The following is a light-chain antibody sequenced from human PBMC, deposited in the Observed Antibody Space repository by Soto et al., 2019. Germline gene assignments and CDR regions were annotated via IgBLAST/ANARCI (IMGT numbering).Light chain of an antibody. J-gene: IGLJ2*01. CDR3: SSYASSSTLV. CDR1: SSDVGGYDY. V-gene: IGLV2-14*01. Sequence: QSVLTQPASVSGSPGQPITISCTGTSSDVGGYDYVSWYQQHPGKVPKLMIYDVSSRPSGVSNRFSGSKSGNTASLTISGLQAEDEADYYCSSYASSSTLVFGGGTKLTVL. CDR2: DVS.